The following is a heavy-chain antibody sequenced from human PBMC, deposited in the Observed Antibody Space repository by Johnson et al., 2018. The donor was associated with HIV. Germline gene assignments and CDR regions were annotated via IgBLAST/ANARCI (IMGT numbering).Heavy chain of an antibody. CDR1: RFTFSSSG. Sequence: QVQLVESGGGVVQPGASLRLSCAASRFTFSSSGMHWVRQAPGKGLEWVTFIRYDGSEKYFADSVKGRFTISRDNSKNTLYLQMNSLRAEDTAVYYCAIIPPGGAGKGADAFDIWGQGTMVTVSS. CDR2: IRYDGSEK. V-gene: IGHV3-30*02. D-gene: IGHD1-26*01. J-gene: IGHJ3*02. CDR3: AIIPPGGAGKGADAFDI.